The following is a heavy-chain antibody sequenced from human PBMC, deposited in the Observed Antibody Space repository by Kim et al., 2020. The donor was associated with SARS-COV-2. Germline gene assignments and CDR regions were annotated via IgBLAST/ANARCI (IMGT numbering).Heavy chain of an antibody. D-gene: IGHD4-17*01. V-gene: IGHV3-30-3*01. Sequence: GGSLRLSCAASGFTFSSYAMHWVRQAPGKGLEWVAVISYDGSNKYYADSVKGRFTISRDNSKNTLYLQMNSLRAEDTAVYYCARDLDYGDWVPWRDYGMDVWGQGTTVTVSS. J-gene: IGHJ6*02. CDR1: GFTFSSYA. CDR2: ISYDGSNK. CDR3: ARDLDYGDWVPWRDYGMDV.